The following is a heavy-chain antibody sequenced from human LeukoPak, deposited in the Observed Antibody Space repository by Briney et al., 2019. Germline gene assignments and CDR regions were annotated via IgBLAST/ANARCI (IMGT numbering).Heavy chain of an antibody. Sequence: GGSLRLSCAGSGFTVSSNYMSWVRQAPGKGLECVSVIYTGGNTYYADSVKGRFTISRDNSKNTLYLQMNSLRAEDTAVYYCARGLIYSPNWFDPWGQGTLVTVSS. CDR2: IYTGGNT. D-gene: IGHD4-11*01. V-gene: IGHV3-66*01. CDR1: GFTVSSNY. J-gene: IGHJ5*02. CDR3: ARGLIYSPNWFDP.